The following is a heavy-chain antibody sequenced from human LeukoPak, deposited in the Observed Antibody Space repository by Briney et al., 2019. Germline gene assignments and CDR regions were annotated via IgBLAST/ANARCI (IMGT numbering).Heavy chain of an antibody. CDR1: GFTFSSYG. Sequence: PGGSLRLSCAVSGFTFSSYGMHWVRQAPGKGLEWVAVIWFDGSDKYYADSLKGRFTISRDNSKNTLYLQMNSLRADDTAVYYCARDGYSGYDFYFDYGGQATLVTVSS. V-gene: IGHV3-33*01. D-gene: IGHD5-12*01. J-gene: IGHJ4*02. CDR3: ARDGYSGYDFYFDY. CDR2: IWFDGSDK.